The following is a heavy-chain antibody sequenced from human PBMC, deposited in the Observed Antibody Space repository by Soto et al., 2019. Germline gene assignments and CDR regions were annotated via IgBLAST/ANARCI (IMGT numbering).Heavy chain of an antibody. CDR3: ARVVHYYDSSGYSPSDAFDI. D-gene: IGHD3-22*01. Sequence: ASVKVSCKASGYTFTSYGISWVRQAPGQGXEWMGWISAYNGNTNYAQKLQGRVTVTTDTSTSTAYMELRSLRSDDTAVYYCARVVHYYDSSGYSPSDAFDIWGQGTMVTVSS. CDR1: GYTFTSYG. CDR2: ISAYNGNT. V-gene: IGHV1-18*01. J-gene: IGHJ3*02.